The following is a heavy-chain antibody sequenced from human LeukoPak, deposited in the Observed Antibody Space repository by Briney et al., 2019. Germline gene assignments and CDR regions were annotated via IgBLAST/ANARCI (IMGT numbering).Heavy chain of an antibody. CDR3: TRGESDYLTPRYYYMDV. D-gene: IGHD3-10*01. V-gene: IGHV4-59*12. Sequence: SETLSLTCTVSGESISGFYWTWIRQPPGKGLEWIGYIYYSGSTNYNPSLKSRVTISVDTSKNQFSLKLSSVTAADTAVFYCTRGESDYLTPRYYYMDVWGKGTTVTVSS. CDR2: IYYSGST. CDR1: GESISGFY. J-gene: IGHJ6*03.